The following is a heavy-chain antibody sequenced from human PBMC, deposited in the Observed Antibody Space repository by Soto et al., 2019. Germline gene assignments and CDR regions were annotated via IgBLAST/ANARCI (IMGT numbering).Heavy chain of an antibody. CDR3: ARSYYDFWSGYYDAFDI. V-gene: IGHV1-18*01. CDR1: GYTFTSYG. D-gene: IGHD3-3*01. Sequence: QVPLVQSGAEVKKPGASVKVSCKASGYTFTSYGISWVRQAPGQGLEWMGWISAYNGNTNYAQKLQGRVTMTTDTSTSTAYMELRSLRSDDTAVYYCARSYYDFWSGYYDAFDIWGQGTMVTVSS. CDR2: ISAYNGNT. J-gene: IGHJ3*02.